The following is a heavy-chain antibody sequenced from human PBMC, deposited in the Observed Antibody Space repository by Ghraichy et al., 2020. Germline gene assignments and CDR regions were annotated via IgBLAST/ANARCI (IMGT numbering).Heavy chain of an antibody. V-gene: IGHV3-9*01. Sequence: GGSLRLSCAASGFTFDDYAMHWVRQVPGKGLEWVSGIRWNSGSIGYADSVKGRFTISRDNAKNSLYLQMNSLRAEDTALYYCAKAPGFYGMDVWGQGTTVTVSS. CDR1: GFTFDDYA. CDR3: AKAPGFYGMDV. J-gene: IGHJ6*02. CDR2: IRWNSGSI.